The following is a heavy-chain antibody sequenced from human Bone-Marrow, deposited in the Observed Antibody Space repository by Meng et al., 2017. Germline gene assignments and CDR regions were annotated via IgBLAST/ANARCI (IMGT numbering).Heavy chain of an antibody. D-gene: IGHD6-6*01. Sequence: QVQLQESVPGLVKTSETLSLTCTVSSGSINSYFWSWIRQPPGKGPEWIGYISYSGSTNYNPSLKSRVTISVDTSKNQFSLKLSSVTAADTAVYYCARAIATRPDVFDYWGQGTLVTVSS. CDR1: SGSINSYF. J-gene: IGHJ4*02. CDR3: ARAIATRPDVFDY. V-gene: IGHV4-59*01. CDR2: ISYSGST.